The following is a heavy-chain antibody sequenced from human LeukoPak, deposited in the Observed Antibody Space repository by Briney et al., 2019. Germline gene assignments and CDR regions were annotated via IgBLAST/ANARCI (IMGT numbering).Heavy chain of an antibody. Sequence: TGGSLRLSCTASGFTFNRDWTAWVRQAPGKGLEWVANIKEDGSEKNYVDSVKGRFTISRDNAENSVYLQMNDLRAEDTGVYYCVTKEPSTSGWSYWGQGTLVTVSS. V-gene: IGHV3-7*01. CDR1: GFTFNRDW. J-gene: IGHJ4*02. D-gene: IGHD6-19*01. CDR2: IKEDGSEK. CDR3: VTKEPSTSGWSY.